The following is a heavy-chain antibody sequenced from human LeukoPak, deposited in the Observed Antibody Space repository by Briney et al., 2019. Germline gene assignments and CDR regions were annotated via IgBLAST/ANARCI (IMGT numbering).Heavy chain of an antibody. D-gene: IGHD2-2*01. CDR2: ISGSGGST. J-gene: IGHJ6*02. CDR1: GFTFSSYA. V-gene: IGHV3-23*01. Sequence: PGGSLRLSCAASGFTFSSYAMSWVRQAPGKGLEWVSAISGSGGSTYYADSVKGRFTISRDNSKNTLYLQMNSLRAEDTAVYYCAKEAPAAATTYYYYYGRDVWGQGPTVTVSS. CDR3: AKEAPAAATTYYYYYGRDV.